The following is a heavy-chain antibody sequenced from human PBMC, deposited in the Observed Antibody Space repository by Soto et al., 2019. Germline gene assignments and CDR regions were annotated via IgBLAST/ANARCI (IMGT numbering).Heavy chain of an antibody. CDR1: GGTFSSYA. CDR3: ARVINYYYYGMDV. Sequence: GASVQVSCKASGGTFSSYAISWVRQAPGQGLEWMGGIIPIFGTANYAQKFQGRVTITADGSASTAYMELSSLRSEDTAVYYCARVINYYYYGMDVWGQGTTVTVS. V-gene: IGHV1-69*13. J-gene: IGHJ6*02. CDR2: IIPIFGTA.